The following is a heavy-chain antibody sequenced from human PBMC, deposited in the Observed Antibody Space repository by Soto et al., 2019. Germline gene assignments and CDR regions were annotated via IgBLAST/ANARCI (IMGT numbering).Heavy chain of an antibody. CDR2: IYYSGST. J-gene: IGHJ5*02. Sequence: QVQLQESGPGLVKPSQTLSLTCTVSGGSISSGGYYWSWIRQHPGKGLEWIGYIYYSGSTYYNPXLKRRVTISVXXSXNXXPLKLSSVTAADTAVYYCARTRYCSSTSCYPWFDPWGQGTLVTVSS. CDR1: GGSISSGGYY. CDR3: ARTRYCSSTSCYPWFDP. V-gene: IGHV4-31*03. D-gene: IGHD2-2*01.